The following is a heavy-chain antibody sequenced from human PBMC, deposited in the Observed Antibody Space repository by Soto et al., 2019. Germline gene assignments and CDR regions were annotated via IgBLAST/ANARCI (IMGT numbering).Heavy chain of an antibody. V-gene: IGHV3-30*18. CDR2: ILYDGSNK. CDR1: GFTFSNYG. D-gene: IGHD2-2*01. Sequence: GGSLRLSCAASGFTFSNYGMHWVRQTPGKGLGWVALILYDGSNKYYGDSVKGRFTISRDNSKNTLYLQVSSLRAEDTAVYYCAKSRDAYNFYFYYGMDVWGQGTTVTVSS. J-gene: IGHJ6*02. CDR3: AKSRDAYNFYFYYGMDV.